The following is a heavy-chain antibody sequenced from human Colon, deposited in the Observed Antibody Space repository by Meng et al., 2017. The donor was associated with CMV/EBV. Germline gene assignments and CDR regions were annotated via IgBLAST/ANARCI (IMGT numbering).Heavy chain of an antibody. Sequence: QVSCTTSGYPFSGYYIHWVRQAPGQGLEWVGRIDPHSGDTKKFQDRVTMTTDTSISTAYMELSSLTSDDTAVYYCARGNWGSRYFDLWGRGTLVTVSS. D-gene: IGHD7-27*01. CDR1: GYPFSGYY. V-gene: IGHV1-2*06. CDR2: IDPHSGDT. CDR3: ARGNWGSRYFDL. J-gene: IGHJ2*01.